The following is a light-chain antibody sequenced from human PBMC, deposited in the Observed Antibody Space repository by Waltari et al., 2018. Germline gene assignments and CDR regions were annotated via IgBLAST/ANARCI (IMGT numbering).Light chain of an antibody. CDR1: LSIDDS. CDR3: QQYNQWPLT. Sequence: EIVMTQSPATLSVSRGGSATLSCRASLSIDDSLAWYQPKPGQPPRLLIHGASTRDTGIPVRFSGSGSGTAFTLTITGLQSEDFAVYFCQQYNQWPLTFGRGTKVEIK. CDR2: GAS. J-gene: IGKJ4*01. V-gene: IGKV3-15*01.